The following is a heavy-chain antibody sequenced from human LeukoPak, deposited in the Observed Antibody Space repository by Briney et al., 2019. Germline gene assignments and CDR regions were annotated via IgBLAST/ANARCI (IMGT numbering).Heavy chain of an antibody. CDR2: IRHDRHTE. J-gene: IGHJ6*03. V-gene: IGHV3-30*02. CDR3: AKRGYISPYYYMDV. D-gene: IGHD3-16*02. Sequence: GGSLRLSCAPSGFTFSSNSMHRVCPAPGKGLDWAAFIRHDRHTEYYADSVKGRFTISRDNSENTLYLQMNSLRAEDTAVYFCAKRGYISPYYYMDVWGKGTTVTVSS. CDR1: GFTFSSNS.